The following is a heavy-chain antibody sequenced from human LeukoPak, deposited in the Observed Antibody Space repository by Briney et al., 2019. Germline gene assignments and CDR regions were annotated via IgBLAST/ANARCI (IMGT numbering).Heavy chain of an antibody. CDR3: ARDEGY. V-gene: IGHV3-30*14. CDR1: GFTFSSYA. CDR2: ISYDGSNK. J-gene: IGHJ4*02. Sequence: GGSLRLSCAASGFTFSSYAMHWVRQAPGKGLEWVALISYDGSNKYYADSVKGRFTISRHNSKNTLYLQMNSLRAEDTAVYYCARDEGYWGQGTLVTVSS.